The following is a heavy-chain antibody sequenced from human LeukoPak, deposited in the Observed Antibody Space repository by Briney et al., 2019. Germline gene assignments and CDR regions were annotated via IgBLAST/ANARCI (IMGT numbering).Heavy chain of an antibody. D-gene: IGHD5-24*01. V-gene: IGHV3-30*02. CDR1: GFTFSSYG. Sequence: GGSLRLSCAASGFTFSSYGMYWVRQAPGKGLEWVAFIRYDGSNKYYADSVKGRFTVSRDNSKNTLYLQMKSLRAEDTAVYYCARGRDGYNLVDAFDIWGQGIMVIVSS. CDR3: ARGRDGYNLVDAFDI. J-gene: IGHJ3*02. CDR2: IRYDGSNK.